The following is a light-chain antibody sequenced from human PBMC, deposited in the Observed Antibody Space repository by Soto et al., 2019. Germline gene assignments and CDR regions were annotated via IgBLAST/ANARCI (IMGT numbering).Light chain of an antibody. Sequence: EIVLTQSPGTLSLSPGERATLSCRTSQSVSNNYLAWYQQKPGQAPRLLIYGASSRATGIPDRFSGSGSGTDFTLTISSLEPEDVAVYYCQHYRNSPLTFGGGTKVDIK. CDR1: QSVSNNY. J-gene: IGKJ4*01. CDR2: GAS. CDR3: QHYRNSPLT. V-gene: IGKV3-20*01.